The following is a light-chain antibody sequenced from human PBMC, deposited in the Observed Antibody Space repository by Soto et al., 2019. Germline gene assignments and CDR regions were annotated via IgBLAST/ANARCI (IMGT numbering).Light chain of an antibody. Sequence: DIVTTQTPLSSPVTLRQQASISCRSSQSLVHSDGNTYLTWFHQRPGQPPRLLIYHVSTRFSGVPDRFSGSGAGTDFTLKISRVEGEDVGVYYCMQAKEFPYTFGQGTKLEIK. V-gene: IGKV2-24*01. CDR1: QSLVHSDGNTY. CDR3: MQAKEFPYT. J-gene: IGKJ2*01. CDR2: HVS.